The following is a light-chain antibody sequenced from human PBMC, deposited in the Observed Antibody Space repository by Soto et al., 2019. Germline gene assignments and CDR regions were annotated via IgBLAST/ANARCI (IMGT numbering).Light chain of an antibody. CDR2: EVS. J-gene: IGLJ2*01. Sequence: QSVPTQPASVSGSPGQSITISCTGTSSDVDTYKYVSWYQQHPGKAPKLMIYEVSYRPSGVSDRFSGSKSGNTASLTISGLQAEDEADYYCCSYAGSTTRVQFGGGTKVTVL. CDR1: SSDVDTYKY. CDR3: CSYAGSTTRVQ. V-gene: IGLV2-14*01.